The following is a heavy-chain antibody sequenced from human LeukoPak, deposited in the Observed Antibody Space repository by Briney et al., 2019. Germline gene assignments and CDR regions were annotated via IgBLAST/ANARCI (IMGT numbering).Heavy chain of an antibody. CDR1: GFTFSNYW. V-gene: IGHV3-74*01. J-gene: IGHJ6*02. CDR2: TKSDGSET. Sequence: PGGSLRLSCAASGFTFSNYWMHWVRQGPGKGLMWVSRTKSDGSETSSAESLEGRFTISRDNARNMLYLQMNSLRPEDTAIYYCTSDRVLYGLDVWGQGTTVTVS. CDR3: TSDRVLYGLDV.